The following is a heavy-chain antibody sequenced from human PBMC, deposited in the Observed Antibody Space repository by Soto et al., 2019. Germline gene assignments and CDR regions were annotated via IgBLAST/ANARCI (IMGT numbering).Heavy chain of an antibody. CDR1: GYTFTNHD. CDR2: ISAYNGNT. Sequence: QVQLVQSGAEVKEPGASVKVSCKASGYTFTNHDISWVRQAPGQGLEWMGWISAYNGNTHSAQHLQGRVTMTTDTSTSTAYMELRSLISDDTAVYFCARGGDYFDYWGWGTLVTVSS. J-gene: IGHJ4*02. CDR3: ARGGDYFDY. V-gene: IGHV1-18*01.